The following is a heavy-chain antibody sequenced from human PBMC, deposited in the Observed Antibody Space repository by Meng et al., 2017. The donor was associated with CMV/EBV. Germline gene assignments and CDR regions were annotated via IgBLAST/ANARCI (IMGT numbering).Heavy chain of an antibody. V-gene: IGHV2-5*02. D-gene: IGHD6-13*01. CDR2: IYWDDDK. J-gene: IGHJ5*02. CDR1: GFSLSTSEVG. Sequence: QITLKGSGPTLVNPTQTLPLTFTFSGFSLSTSEVGVGWIRQPPGKALEWLALIYWDDDKRYSPSLKSRLTITKDTSKNQVVLTMTNMDPVDTATYYCAHKGRRMAAAGINWFDPWGQGTLVTASS. CDR3: AHKGRRMAAAGINWFDP.